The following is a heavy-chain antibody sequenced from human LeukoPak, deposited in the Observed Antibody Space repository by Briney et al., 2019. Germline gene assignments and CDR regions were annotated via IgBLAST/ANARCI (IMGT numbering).Heavy chain of an antibody. CDR3: ARDSPPT. CDR1: GGSISGRY. CDR2: IYYSGST. Sequence: SETLSLTCTVSGGSISGRYWSWIRQPPGKGLEWIGDIYYSGSTNYNPSLKSRVTISLDTSKNQFYLKLSSVTAADTAVYYCARDSPPTWGQGILVTVSS. V-gene: IGHV4-59*11. J-gene: IGHJ4*02.